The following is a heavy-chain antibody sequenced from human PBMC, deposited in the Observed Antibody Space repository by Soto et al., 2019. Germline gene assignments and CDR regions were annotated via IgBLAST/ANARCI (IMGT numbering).Heavy chain of an antibody. D-gene: IGHD1-1*01. CDR2: ISYDGSNE. J-gene: IGHJ6*02. CDR1: GFTFSSYA. Sequence: QVQLVESGGGVVQPGRSLRLSCAASGFTFSSYAMHWVRQAPGKGLEWVAVISYDGSNEYYADSVKGRFTISRDNSKNTLYLQMNSLRAEDTAVYYCARDHGTRNCYYYGMDVWGQGTTVTVSS. CDR3: ARDHGTRNCYYYGMDV. V-gene: IGHV3-30-3*01.